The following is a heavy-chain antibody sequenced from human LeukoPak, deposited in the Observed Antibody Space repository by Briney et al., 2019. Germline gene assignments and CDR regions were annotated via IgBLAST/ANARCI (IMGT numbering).Heavy chain of an antibody. Sequence: GWISAYNVNTNYAQKLQGRVTMTTDTSTSTAYMELRSLRSDDTAVYYCARDVYSSGWYPDYWGQGTLVTVSS. J-gene: IGHJ4*02. D-gene: IGHD6-19*01. CDR2: ISAYNVNT. V-gene: IGHV1-18*01. CDR3: ARDVYSSGWYPDY.